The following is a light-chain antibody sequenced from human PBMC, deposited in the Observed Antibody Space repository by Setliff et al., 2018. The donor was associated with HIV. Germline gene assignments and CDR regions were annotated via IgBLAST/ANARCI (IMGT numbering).Light chain of an antibody. CDR3: CSYAGSPPYV. V-gene: IGLV2-11*01. CDR1: SSDVGGYNY. J-gene: IGLJ1*01. Sequence: QSVLTQPRSVSGSPGQSVAISCTGTSSDVGGYNYVSWYQQHPGKAPKLMIYDVSKRPSGVPDRFSGSKSGNTASLTISGLQAEDEADYYCCSYAGSPPYVFGTGTKGTVL. CDR2: DVS.